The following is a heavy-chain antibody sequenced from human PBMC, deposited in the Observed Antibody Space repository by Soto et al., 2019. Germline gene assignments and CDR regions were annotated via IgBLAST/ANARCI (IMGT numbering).Heavy chain of an antibody. CDR2: IYYSGST. CDR3: ARFPNPYYYDSSGYYYEFWNAEYFQH. V-gene: IGHV4-30-4*01. J-gene: IGHJ1*01. D-gene: IGHD3-22*01. Sequence: QVQLQESGPGLVKPSQTLSLTCTVSGGSISSGDYYWSWIRQPPGKGLEWIGYIYYSGSTYYNPSLKSRVTISVDTSKNQFSLKLSSVTAADTAVYYCARFPNPYYYDSSGYYYEFWNAEYFQHWGQGTLVTVSS. CDR1: GGSISSGDYY.